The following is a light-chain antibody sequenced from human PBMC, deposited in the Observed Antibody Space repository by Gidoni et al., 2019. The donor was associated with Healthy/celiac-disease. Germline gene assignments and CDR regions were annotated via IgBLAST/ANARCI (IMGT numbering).Light chain of an antibody. CDR1: TSISSW. Sequence: DIQMTQSPPTLSASVGDRVTITRRASTSISSWLAWYQQKPGKAPKLLIYKASSLESGVPSRFSGSGSGTEFTLTISSLQPDDFATYYCQQYNSYSFSFGQGTKVEIK. CDR3: QQYNSYSFS. CDR2: KAS. J-gene: IGKJ1*01. V-gene: IGKV1-5*03.